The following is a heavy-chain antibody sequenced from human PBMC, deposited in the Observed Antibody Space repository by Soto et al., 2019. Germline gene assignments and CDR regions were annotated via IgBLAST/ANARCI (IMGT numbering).Heavy chain of an antibody. Sequence: SVKVSCKASGGTFSSYAISWVRQAPGQGLEWMGGIIPIFGTANYAQKFQGRVTITADKSTSTAYMELSSLRSEDTAVYYCARNYVLHLYYYYYGMDVWGQGTRVTVSS. CDR3: ARNYVLHLYYYYYGMDV. CDR1: GGTFSSYA. J-gene: IGHJ6*02. D-gene: IGHD3-16*01. CDR2: IIPIFGTA. V-gene: IGHV1-69*06.